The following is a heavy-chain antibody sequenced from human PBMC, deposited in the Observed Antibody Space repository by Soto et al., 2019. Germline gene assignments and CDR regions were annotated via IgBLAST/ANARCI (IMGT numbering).Heavy chain of an antibody. D-gene: IGHD1-26*01. Sequence: PSETLSLTCTVSGGSISSSSYYWGWIRQPPGKGLEWIGSIYYSGSTYYNPSLKSRVTISVDTSKNQFSLKLSSVTAADTAVYYCAPWAVVGATFDYWGQGTLVTVSS. CDR1: GGSISSSSYY. CDR3: APWAVVGATFDY. V-gene: IGHV4-39*01. CDR2: IYYSGST. J-gene: IGHJ4*02.